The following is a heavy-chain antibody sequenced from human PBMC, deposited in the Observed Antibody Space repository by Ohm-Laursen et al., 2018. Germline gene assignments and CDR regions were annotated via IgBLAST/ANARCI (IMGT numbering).Heavy chain of an antibody. D-gene: IGHD6-6*01. Sequence: GSLRLSCSAFGFTFSSYTMTWVRQAPGKGLEWVSAISGSGGSTYYADSVKGRFTISRDNSKNTLYLQMNSLRAEDTAVYYCASPPQGSSRHTGWYYYYGMDVWGQGTTVTVSS. CDR2: ISGSGGST. CDR1: GFTFSSYT. CDR3: ASPPQGSSRHTGWYYYYGMDV. J-gene: IGHJ6*02. V-gene: IGHV3-23*01.